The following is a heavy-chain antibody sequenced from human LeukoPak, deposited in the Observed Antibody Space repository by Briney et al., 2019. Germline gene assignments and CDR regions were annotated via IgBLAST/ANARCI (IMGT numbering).Heavy chain of an antibody. J-gene: IGHJ6*02. CDR1: GLTFSSYW. CDR3: TTDRVATIPGGYYYYGMDV. V-gene: IGHV3-15*01. Sequence: GGSLRLSCAASGLTFSSYWMSWVRQAPGKGLEWVGRIKSKTDGGTTDYAAPVKGRFTISRDDSKNTLYLQMNSLKTEDTAVYYCTTDRVATIPGGYYYYGMDVWGQGTTVTVSS. CDR2: IKSKTDGGTT. D-gene: IGHD5-12*01.